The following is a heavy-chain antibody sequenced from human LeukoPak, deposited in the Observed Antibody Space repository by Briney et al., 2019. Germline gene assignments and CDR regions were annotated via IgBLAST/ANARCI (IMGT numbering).Heavy chain of an antibody. CDR1: GGTFSSYA. CDR3: ARDLNGGHYDSSGYYYPGNWFDP. J-gene: IGHJ5*02. V-gene: IGHV1-69*13. Sequence: ASVKVSCKASGGTFSSYAISWVRQAPGQGLEWMGGIIPIFGTANYAQKFQGRVTITADESTSTAYMELCSLRSEDTAVYYCARDLNGGHYDSSGYYYPGNWFDPWGQGTLVTVSS. CDR2: IIPIFGTA. D-gene: IGHD3-22*01.